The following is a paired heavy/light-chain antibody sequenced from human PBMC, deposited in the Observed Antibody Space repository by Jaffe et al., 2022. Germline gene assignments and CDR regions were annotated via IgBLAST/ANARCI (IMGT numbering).Light chain of an antibody. Sequence: IVMTQSPDSLIVSLAERATVNCRSSQSLLFSSDNNHSIAWYQQKPGHPPRLLIYWASTRYSGVPDRFSGSGSGTDFTLTIDSLQAEDVALYYCQQYYTTPYTFGQGTKVEI. V-gene: IGKV4-1*01. CDR2: WAS. J-gene: IGKJ2*01. CDR3: QQYYTTPYT. CDR1: QSLLFSSDNNHS.
Heavy chain of an antibody. V-gene: IGHV1-69*04. Sequence: QVQLVQSGTEVKKPGSSVKISCKTSGVSFSDYLVNWVRQAPGQGPEWMGRIITSVGIANYAQRFQDRVTIFADESKTTVYLEMTSLRSEDTAVYFCGREKRGRVGATGWIDPWGQGTLVTVSS. CDR2: IITSVGIA. J-gene: IGHJ5*02. CDR1: GVSFSDYL. CDR3: GREKRGRVGATGWIDP. D-gene: IGHD1-26*01.